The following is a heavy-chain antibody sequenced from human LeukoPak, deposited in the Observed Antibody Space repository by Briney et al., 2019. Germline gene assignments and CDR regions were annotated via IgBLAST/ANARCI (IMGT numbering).Heavy chain of an antibody. V-gene: IGHV3-74*01. CDR1: GFRFSNSW. J-gene: IGHJ4*02. CDR3: ARGSGFDY. CDR2: MKTDGTRI. Sequence: GGSLRLSCAASGFRFSNSWMYWVRQGPGKGPVWVSRMKTDGTRIEYADSVKGRFTISRDNAKNTLFLQMSSLRAEDTAVYYCARGSGFDYWGQGTLVTVSS.